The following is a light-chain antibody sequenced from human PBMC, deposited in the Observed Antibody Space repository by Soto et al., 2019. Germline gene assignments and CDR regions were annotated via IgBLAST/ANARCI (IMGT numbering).Light chain of an antibody. J-gene: IGLJ2*01. CDR1: SSDIGAYNF. Sequence: QSALTQPASVSGSPGQSITISCTGTSSDIGAYNFVSWYQQHPGKAPKLMLYDVNIRPSGVSNRFSGSKSGNTACLTISGLQAEDEADYYCTSWTTSTTMIFGGGTKLTVL. CDR3: TSWTTSTTMI. V-gene: IGLV2-14*03. CDR2: DVN.